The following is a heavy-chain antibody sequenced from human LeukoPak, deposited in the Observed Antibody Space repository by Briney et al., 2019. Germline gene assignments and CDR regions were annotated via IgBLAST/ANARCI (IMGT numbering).Heavy chain of an antibody. D-gene: IGHD2-21*01. CDR3: ARGRLRVIDAFDI. CDR2: IGGSGGST. Sequence: PGGSLRLSCAASGFTFSNNALSWVRQAPGKGLEWVSVIGGSGGSTYYADSVKGRFTISRDNSKNTLYLQMDGLRAGDTAVYYCARGRLRVIDAFDIWGQGTMVTVSS. J-gene: IGHJ3*02. CDR1: GFTFSNNA. V-gene: IGHV3-23*01.